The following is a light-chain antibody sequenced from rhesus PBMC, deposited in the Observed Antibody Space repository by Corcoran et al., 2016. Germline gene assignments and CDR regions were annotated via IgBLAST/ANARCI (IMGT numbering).Light chain of an antibody. J-gene: IGKJ1*01. Sequence: DIQMTQSPSSLSASVGDKVTITCHASQGINSWLAWYQQTPGTAPKPLIYFASSLQSGVPSRFSGGGSGTDYTLTISSRETEDFATYYCQQFHDLPLTFGQGTKVEIK. CDR3: QQFHDLPLT. V-gene: IGKV1-19*01. CDR2: FAS. CDR1: QGINSW.